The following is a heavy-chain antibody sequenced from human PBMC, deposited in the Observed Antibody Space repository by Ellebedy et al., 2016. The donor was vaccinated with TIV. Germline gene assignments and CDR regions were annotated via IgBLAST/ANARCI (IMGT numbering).Heavy chain of an antibody. CDR3: AGAGSYSDFYYYGMDV. CDR2: IIPIFGTA. CDR1: GGTFSSHA. V-gene: IGHV1-69*13. Sequence: SVKVSRXASGGTFSSHAISWARQPPGQGLEWMGGIIPIFGTANYAQKFQGRVTITADESTSTAYMELSSLRSEDTAVYYCAGAGSYSDFYYYGMDVWGRGTTVTVSS. D-gene: IGHD1-26*01. J-gene: IGHJ6*02.